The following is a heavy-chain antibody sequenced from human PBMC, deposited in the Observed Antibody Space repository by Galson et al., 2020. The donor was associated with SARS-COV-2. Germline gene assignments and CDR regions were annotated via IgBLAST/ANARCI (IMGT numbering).Heavy chain of an antibody. J-gene: IGHJ3*01. V-gene: IGHV3-74*01. CDR2: INHDDNR. CDR1: GFNYNNHW. CDR3: TREGSSWYDWGSFDL. Sequence: GESLKISCAASGFNYNNHWMHWVRQAPGKGLEWVSRINHDDNRDHADPVKGRFSISRDNAKKRVYLQMNSLSAYDTAVYYCTREGSSWYDWGSFDLWGQGTVVTVSS. D-gene: IGHD6-13*01.